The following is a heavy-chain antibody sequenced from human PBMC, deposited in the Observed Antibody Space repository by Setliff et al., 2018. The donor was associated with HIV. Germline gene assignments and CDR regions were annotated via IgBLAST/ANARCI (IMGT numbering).Heavy chain of an antibody. Sequence: SETLSLTCSVSGGSFSGYYWSWIRQPPGKGLEWIGYIYIYNSGSTNYNPSLTSRVTISADTSRNQFSLKLTSVTAADTAINYCARGVNFDYWGQGTQVTVSS. J-gene: IGHJ4*02. D-gene: IGHD3-3*01. CDR2: IYIYNSGST. V-gene: IGHV4-59*01. CDR1: GGSFSGYY. CDR3: ARGVNFDY.